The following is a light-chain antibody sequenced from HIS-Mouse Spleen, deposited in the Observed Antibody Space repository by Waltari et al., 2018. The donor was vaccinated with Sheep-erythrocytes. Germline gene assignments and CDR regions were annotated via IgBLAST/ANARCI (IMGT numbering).Light chain of an antibody. V-gene: IGLV3-1*01. J-gene: IGLJ2*01. CDR2: QDS. CDR3: QAWDSSTVV. Sequence: SYELTQPPSASVSPGPTARLTCSGDNVGDRYACWYQQKPGQSPVLVIYQDSTRPSGIPERFSGSTSGNTATLTISGTQAMDEADYYCQAWDSSTVVFGGGTKLTVL. CDR1: NVGDRY.